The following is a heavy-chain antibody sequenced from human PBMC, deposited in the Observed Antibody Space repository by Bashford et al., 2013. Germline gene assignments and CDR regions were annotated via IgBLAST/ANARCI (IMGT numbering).Heavy chain of an antibody. CDR3: ATGRAMVDAFDI. D-gene: IGHD5-18*01. Sequence: VASVKVSCKASGYTFTGYYMHWVRQAPGQGLEWMGGFDPEDGETIYAQKFQGRVTMTEDTSTDTAYMELSSLRSEDTAVYYCATGRAMVDAFDIWGQGTMVTVSS. J-gene: IGHJ3*02. CDR1: GYTFTGYY. V-gene: IGHV1-24*01. CDR2: FDPEDGET.